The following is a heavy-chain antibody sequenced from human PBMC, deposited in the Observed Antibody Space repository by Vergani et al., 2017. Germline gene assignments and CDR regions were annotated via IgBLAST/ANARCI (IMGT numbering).Heavy chain of an antibody. Sequence: EVQLVESGGRVVRPGGSLRLSCIVSGFKFDDYGMNWVRHVPGKGLEWVAGVNWNGVGSAYADSVRGRFIISRDNAKNSLFLQMNSLRVEDTALYYCATIDSSGYYPSYNVPDYWGQGTQVTDSS. CDR2: VNWNGVGS. CDR1: GFKFDDYG. J-gene: IGHJ4*02. D-gene: IGHD3-22*01. V-gene: IGHV3-20*04. CDR3: ATIDSSGYYPSYNVPDY.